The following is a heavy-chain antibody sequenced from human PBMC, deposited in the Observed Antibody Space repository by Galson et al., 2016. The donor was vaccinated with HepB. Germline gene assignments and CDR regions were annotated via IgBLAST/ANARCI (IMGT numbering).Heavy chain of an antibody. CDR2: ISSSGSSI. V-gene: IGHV3-11*01. CDR1: GFTFSDYY. CDR3: AKDTRRRNHFDS. Sequence: SLRLSCAASGFTFSDYYMSWIRQAPGKGLEWVSYISSSGSSIYYADSVKGRFTISRDNAKTSLYLQMHSLRGEDTAVYYCAKDTRRRNHFDSWGQGTLVTVSS. J-gene: IGHJ4*02. D-gene: IGHD1-14*01.